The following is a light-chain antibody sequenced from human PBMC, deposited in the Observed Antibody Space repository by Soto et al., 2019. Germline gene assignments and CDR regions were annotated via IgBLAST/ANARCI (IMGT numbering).Light chain of an antibody. CDR3: QHYGSSPRT. Sequence: EIVLTQSPGTLSLSPGERATLSCRASQGVSGSYLAWYQQKPGQAPRLLIYGASSRATGIPKRFSGSESGTDFTLTISRLEPEDVAVYYCQHYGSSPRTFGQGTQVEIK. J-gene: IGKJ1*01. V-gene: IGKV3-20*01. CDR1: QGVSGSY. CDR2: GAS.